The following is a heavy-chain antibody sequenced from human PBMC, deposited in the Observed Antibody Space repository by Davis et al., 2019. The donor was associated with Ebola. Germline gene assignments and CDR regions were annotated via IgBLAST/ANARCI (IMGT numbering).Heavy chain of an antibody. CDR3: ARLRRDAFDI. Sequence: SETLSLTCTVSGGSISSSSYYWGWIRQPPGKGLEWIGSIYYSGSTYYNPSLKSRVTISVDTSKNQFSLKLRSVTAADTAVYYCARLRRDAFDIWGQGTMVTVSS. CDR1: GGSISSSSYY. J-gene: IGHJ3*02. CDR2: IYYSGST. V-gene: IGHV4-39*01.